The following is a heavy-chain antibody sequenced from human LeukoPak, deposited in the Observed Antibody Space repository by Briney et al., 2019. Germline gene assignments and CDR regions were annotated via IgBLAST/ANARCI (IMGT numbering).Heavy chain of an antibody. Sequence: ASVKVSCKASGGTFSSYTISWVRQAPGQGLEWMGVINPSGGSTGYPQKFQGRVTMTRDTSTSTVYMELSSLRFEDTAVYYCARDRAVAGFRFDYWGQGTLVTVSS. V-gene: IGHV1-46*01. CDR1: GGTFSSYT. CDR2: INPSGGST. D-gene: IGHD6-19*01. J-gene: IGHJ4*02. CDR3: ARDRAVAGFRFDY.